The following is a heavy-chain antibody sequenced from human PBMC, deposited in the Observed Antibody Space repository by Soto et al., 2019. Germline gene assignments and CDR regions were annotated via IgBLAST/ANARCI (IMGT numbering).Heavy chain of an antibody. D-gene: IGHD6-13*01. CDR3: ARVNSPIRAAAQPNPYFQH. CDR2: ISGSGDVT. J-gene: IGHJ1*01. V-gene: IGHV3-23*01. CDR1: GFTFSSYA. Sequence: GGSLRLSCAASGFTFSSYAMSWVRQAPGKGLEWVSAISGSGDVTPYADSVKGRFTISRDNSKTTLYLQMNSLRSEDTAVYYSARVNSPIRAAAQPNPYFQHWGQGTLVTVSS.